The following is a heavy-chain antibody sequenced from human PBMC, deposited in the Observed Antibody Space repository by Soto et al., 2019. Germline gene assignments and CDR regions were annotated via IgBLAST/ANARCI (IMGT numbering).Heavy chain of an antibody. CDR2: INHSGST. Sequence: SETLSLTCAVYGGSFSGYYWSWIRQPPGKGLEWIGEINHSGSTNYNPSLKSRVTIPVDTSKNQFSLKLSSVTAADTAVYYCARVRYCSSTGCDVTRSYYYYMDVWGKGTTVTVSS. V-gene: IGHV4-34*01. D-gene: IGHD2-2*01. CDR3: ARVRYCSSTGCDVTRSYYYYMDV. CDR1: GGSFSGYY. J-gene: IGHJ6*03.